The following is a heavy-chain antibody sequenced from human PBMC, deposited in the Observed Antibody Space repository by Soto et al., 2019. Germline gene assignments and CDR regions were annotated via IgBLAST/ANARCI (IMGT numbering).Heavy chain of an antibody. J-gene: IGHJ6*03. CDR2: INHSGST. Sequence: PSETLSLTCAVYGGSFSGYYWSWIRQPTGKGLEWIGEINHSGSTNYNPSLKSRVTISVDTSKNQFSLKLSSVTAADTAVYYCARPYTTQQYYYYYMDVWGKGTTVTVSS. CDR1: GGSFSGYY. V-gene: IGHV4-34*01. D-gene: IGHD1-1*01. CDR3: ARPYTTQQYYYYYMDV.